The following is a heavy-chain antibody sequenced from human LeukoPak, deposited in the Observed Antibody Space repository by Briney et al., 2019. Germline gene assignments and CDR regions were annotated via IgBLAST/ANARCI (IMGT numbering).Heavy chain of an antibody. Sequence: GGSLRLSCAASGFTFSSHAMGWVRQAPGKGLEWVSAISGSGGSTYYADSVKGRFTISRDNSKSMLFLQLNSLRAEDTALYYCARDLHYYVAMDVWGQGTTVTVSS. V-gene: IGHV3-23*01. CDR1: GFTFSSHA. CDR2: ISGSGGST. J-gene: IGHJ6*02. D-gene: IGHD3-10*02. CDR3: ARDLHYYVAMDV.